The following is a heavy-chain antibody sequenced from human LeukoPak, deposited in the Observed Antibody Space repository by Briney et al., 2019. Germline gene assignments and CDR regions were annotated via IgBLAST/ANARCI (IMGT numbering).Heavy chain of an antibody. CDR2: INWNGGSR. Sequence: GGSLRLSCAASGFNFDDYVMTWVRQAPGKGLEWVSGINWNGGSRGYADSVKGRFTISRDNAKNTLYLQMNSLRAEDTAVYYCANGGGITMVRGVNFDYWGQGTLVTVSS. V-gene: IGHV3-20*04. D-gene: IGHD3-10*01. CDR1: GFNFDDYV. J-gene: IGHJ4*02. CDR3: ANGGGITMVRGVNFDY.